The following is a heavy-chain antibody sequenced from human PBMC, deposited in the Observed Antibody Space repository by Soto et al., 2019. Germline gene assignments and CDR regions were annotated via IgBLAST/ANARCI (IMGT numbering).Heavy chain of an antibody. CDR1: GVSISSVGYY. V-gene: IGHV4-31*03. CDR2: ISYSGST. J-gene: IGHJ4*02. CDR3: VRLGYCGGGSCGPIDF. Sequence: QVHLQESGPGLVKPSQTLSLSCTVSGVSISSVGYYWSWIRQHPEKCLECIGHISYSGSTYHNPPLKHRLSMSDAPSQSQFSLKQTSVTAADTAVYYCVRLGYCGGGSCGPIDFWGQGIPLTVSS. D-gene: IGHD2-15*01.